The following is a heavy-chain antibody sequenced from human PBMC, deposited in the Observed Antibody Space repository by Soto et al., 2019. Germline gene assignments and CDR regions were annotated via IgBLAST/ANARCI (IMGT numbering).Heavy chain of an antibody. Sequence: GGSLRLSCEASGFNLRSKDMHWVRQAPGKGLDWVATIRNDGSVKDYADSVKGRFTISRDNSKNTLYLEMNTLRAEDTALYYCASKTIDDFDYWGQGTLVTVSS. CDR3: ASKTIDDFDY. D-gene: IGHD3-3*01. CDR1: GFNLRSKD. V-gene: IGHV3-33*01. J-gene: IGHJ4*02. CDR2: IRNDGSVK.